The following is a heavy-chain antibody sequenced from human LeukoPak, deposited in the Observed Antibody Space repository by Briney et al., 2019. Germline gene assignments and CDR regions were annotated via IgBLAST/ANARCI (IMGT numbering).Heavy chain of an antibody. J-gene: IGHJ3*02. CDR2: ISGGGGST. CDR1: GFTFSSYG. V-gene: IGHV3-23*01. CDR3: AKGIGGVIVKSLLHSAFDI. D-gene: IGHD3-16*02. Sequence: PGGTLRLSCAASGFTFSSYGMSWVRQAPGKGLEWVSAISGGGGSTYYADSVKGRFTISRDNSRNTLYLQMNSLRGEDTAVYYCAKGIGGVIVKSLLHSAFDIWGQGTMVTVSS.